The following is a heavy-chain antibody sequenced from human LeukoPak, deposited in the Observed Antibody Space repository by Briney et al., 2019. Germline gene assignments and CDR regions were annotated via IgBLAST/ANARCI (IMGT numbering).Heavy chain of an antibody. V-gene: IGHV3-7*04. J-gene: IGHJ4*02. CDR3: ATDDLKNRGYYNIED. D-gene: IGHD3-22*01. CDR1: GFTFSSYS. Sequence: PGGSLRLSCGASGFTFSSYSMTWGRQAPGKGLEWVATIKEAGTETFYVDSVKGRFTSSRDNAKNSRFLQMNSLRAEDTAVYFCATDDLKNRGYYNIEDWGQGTLVTVSS. CDR2: IKEAGTET.